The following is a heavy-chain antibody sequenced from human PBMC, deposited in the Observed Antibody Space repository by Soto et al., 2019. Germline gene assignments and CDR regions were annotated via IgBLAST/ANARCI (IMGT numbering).Heavy chain of an antibody. CDR2: IYYRGGT. Sequence: QVQLQESGPGLVKPSQTRSLTCTVSGGSISSVGYYWSWIRRHPGKALGWIGNIYYRGGTNYNPPLNSRVTISVDTSKNQFSLKLSSVTAADTAVYYCARGDSSTWSDWFDPWGQGTLVTVSS. CDR3: ARGDSSTWSDWFDP. D-gene: IGHD6-13*01. J-gene: IGHJ5*02. CDR1: GGSISSVGYY. V-gene: IGHV4-31*03.